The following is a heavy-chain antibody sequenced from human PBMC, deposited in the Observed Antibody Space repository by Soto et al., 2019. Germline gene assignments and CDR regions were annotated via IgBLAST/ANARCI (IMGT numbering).Heavy chain of an antibody. J-gene: IGHJ4*02. CDR3: AKDHYDNSGYYDFDD. Sequence: VQLVESGGGVVQPGRSLRLSCAASGFTFSSYGMHWVRQAPGKGLEWAAVISNDGSNRYYADSVKGRFTISRDNSENTLYLQMNSLRAEDTAVYYCAKDHYDNSGYYDFDDWGQGTLVTVSS. D-gene: IGHD3-22*01. CDR2: ISNDGSNR. CDR1: GFTFSSYG. V-gene: IGHV3-30*18.